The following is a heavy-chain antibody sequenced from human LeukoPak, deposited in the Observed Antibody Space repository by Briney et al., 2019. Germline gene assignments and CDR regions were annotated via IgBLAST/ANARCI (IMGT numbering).Heavy chain of an antibody. CDR3: AKELGGEYYDFWSGYFPRDYYYGMDV. V-gene: IGHV3-23*01. CDR1: GFTFSSYA. J-gene: IGHJ6*02. D-gene: IGHD3-3*01. Sequence: GGSLRLSCAASGFTFSSYAMSWVRQAPGKGLEWVSAISGSGGSTYYAGSVKGRFTISRDNSKNTLYLQMNSLRAEDTAVYYCAKELGGEYYDFWSGYFPRDYYYGMDVWGQGTTVTVSS. CDR2: ISGSGGST.